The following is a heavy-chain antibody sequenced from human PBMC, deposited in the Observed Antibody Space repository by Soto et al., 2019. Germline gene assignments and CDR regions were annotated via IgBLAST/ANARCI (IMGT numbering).Heavy chain of an antibody. V-gene: IGHV1-46*01. CDR1: GYTFTSYY. CDR3: ARDLGIYYDSSGYYQTQIYRDY. J-gene: IGHJ4*02. CDR2: INPSGGST. D-gene: IGHD3-22*01. Sequence: QVQLVQSGAEVKKPGASVKVSCKASGYTFTSYYMHWVRQAPGQGLEWMGIINPSGGSTSYAQKFQGRVTMTRDTSTGTVYMELSSLRSEDTAVYYCARDLGIYYDSSGYYQTQIYRDYWGQGTLVTVSS.